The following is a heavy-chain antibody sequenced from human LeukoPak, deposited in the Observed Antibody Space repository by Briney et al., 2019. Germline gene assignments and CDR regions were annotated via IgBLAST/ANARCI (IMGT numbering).Heavy chain of an antibody. Sequence: SETLSLTCAVYGGSFSGYYWSWIRQPPGKGLEWIGEINHSGSTNYNPSLKSRVTISVDTSKNQFSLKLSSVTAADTAVYYCARAYGGYGGYIDYWGQGTLVTVSS. V-gene: IGHV4-34*01. CDR1: GGSFSGYY. D-gene: IGHD4-17*01. CDR2: INHSGST. CDR3: ARAYGGYGGYIDY. J-gene: IGHJ4*02.